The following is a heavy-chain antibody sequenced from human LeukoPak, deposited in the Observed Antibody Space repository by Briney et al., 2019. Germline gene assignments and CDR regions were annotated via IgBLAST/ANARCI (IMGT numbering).Heavy chain of an antibody. Sequence: SETLSLTCTVSGGSISSYYWSWLRQPPGKGLEWIGYIYYSGSTNYNPSLKSRVTISVDTSKNQFSLKLSSVTAADTAVYYCQSRYLEWLLEYWGQGTLVTVSS. CDR2: IYYSGST. J-gene: IGHJ4*02. CDR1: GGSISSYY. V-gene: IGHV4-59*08. CDR3: QSRYLEWLLEY. D-gene: IGHD3-3*01.